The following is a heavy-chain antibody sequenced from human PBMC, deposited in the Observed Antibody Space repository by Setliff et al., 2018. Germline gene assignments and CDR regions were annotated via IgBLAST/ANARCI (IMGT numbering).Heavy chain of an antibody. D-gene: IGHD4-4*01. V-gene: IGHV3-48*04. CDR1: GFTFSSYS. CDR3: TRPLIEMTTMGAFDI. J-gene: IGHJ3*02. Sequence: GGSLRLSCAASGFTFSSYSMNWVRQAPGKGLEWVSYISSSSSTIYYADSVKGRFTISRDNAKNSLYLHLTSLRAEDTALYYCTRPLIEMTTMGAFDIWGQGTMVTVSS. CDR2: ISSSSSTI.